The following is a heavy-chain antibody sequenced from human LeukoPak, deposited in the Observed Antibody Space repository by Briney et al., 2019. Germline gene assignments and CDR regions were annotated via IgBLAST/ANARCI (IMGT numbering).Heavy chain of an antibody. CDR1: GFTFSSYA. Sequence: PGGSLRLSCAASGFTFSSYAMHWVRQAPGKGLEWVAVISYDGSNKYYADPVKGRYTISRDNSKNTLYLQMNSLRAEDTAVYYCARTLKITMVRDSGMDVWGKGTTVTVSS. V-gene: IGHV3-30*04. CDR2: ISYDGSNK. CDR3: ARTLKITMVRDSGMDV. J-gene: IGHJ6*04. D-gene: IGHD3-10*01.